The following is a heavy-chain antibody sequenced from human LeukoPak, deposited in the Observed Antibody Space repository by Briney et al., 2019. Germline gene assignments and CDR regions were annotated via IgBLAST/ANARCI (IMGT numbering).Heavy chain of an antibody. Sequence: PSETLSLTCTVSGGSISSSSYYWSWIRQPPGKGLEWIGYIYYSGSTNYNPSLKSRVTISVDTSKNQFSLKLSSVTAADTAVYYCARTSDYYGSGSYYNAYGMDVWGQGTTVTVSS. CDR2: IYYSGST. V-gene: IGHV4-61*01. CDR3: ARTSDYYGSGSYYNAYGMDV. CDR1: GGSISSSSYY. J-gene: IGHJ6*02. D-gene: IGHD3-10*01.